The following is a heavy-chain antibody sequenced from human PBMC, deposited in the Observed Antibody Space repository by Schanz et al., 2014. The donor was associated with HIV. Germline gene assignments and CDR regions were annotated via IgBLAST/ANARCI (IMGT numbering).Heavy chain of an antibody. V-gene: IGHV3-21*06. CDR2: ISSSGGYI. Sequence: EVQLVESGEGLVKPGGSLRLSCTGSGFPFSSYAINWVRQAPGKGLEWLSSISSSGGYIYYADSVKGRFTISRDNSKNTLYVELNSLRPEDTAVYYCAKDPNDREKAFDYWGQGTLVTVSS. CDR1: GFPFSSYA. D-gene: IGHD3-22*01. CDR3: AKDPNDREKAFDY. J-gene: IGHJ4*02.